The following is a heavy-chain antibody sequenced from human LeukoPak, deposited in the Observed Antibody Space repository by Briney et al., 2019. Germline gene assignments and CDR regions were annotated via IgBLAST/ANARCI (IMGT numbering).Heavy chain of an antibody. CDR1: GFTSSTYW. V-gene: IGHV3-7*04. Sequence: GGSLTLSCAASGFTSSTYWMSWVRQAPGKGLEWVANIQQDGSEKYYVDSVKGRFTISRDNAKNSLFLQINSLRADDTAVYYCARDRIASAGNWRWFDPWGQGTLVTVSS. CDR2: IQQDGSEK. CDR3: ARDRIASAGNWRWFDP. J-gene: IGHJ5*02. D-gene: IGHD6-13*01.